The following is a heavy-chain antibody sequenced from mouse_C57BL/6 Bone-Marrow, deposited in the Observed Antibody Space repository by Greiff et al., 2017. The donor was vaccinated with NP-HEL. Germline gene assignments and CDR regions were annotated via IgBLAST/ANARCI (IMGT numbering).Heavy chain of an antibody. CDR3: ALDSSGYPAWFAY. CDR2: IYPSDSET. Sequence: VQLQQPGAELVRPGSSVKLSCKASGYTFTSYWMDWVKQRPGQGLEWIGNIYPSDSETHYNQKFKDKATLTVDKSSSTAYMQLSSLTSEDSAVYYCALDSSGYPAWFAYWGQGTLVTVSA. J-gene: IGHJ3*01. CDR1: GYTFTSYW. V-gene: IGHV1-61*01. D-gene: IGHD3-2*02.